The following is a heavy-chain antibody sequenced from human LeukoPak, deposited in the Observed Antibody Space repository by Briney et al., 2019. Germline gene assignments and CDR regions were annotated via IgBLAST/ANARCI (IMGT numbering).Heavy chain of an antibody. D-gene: IGHD6-6*01. CDR2: IYYSGST. CDR3: AVRSSSSPFYYYYYMDV. CDR1: GGSISSGDYY. J-gene: IGHJ6*03. Sequence: ASQTLSLNCTVSGGSISSGDYYWSWIRQPPGKGLEWIGDIYYSGSTYYNPSLKSRITISVGTSKNQCSLKLSSVTAADTAVYYCAVRSSSSPFYYYYYMDVWGKGITVTVSS. V-gene: IGHV4-30-4*08.